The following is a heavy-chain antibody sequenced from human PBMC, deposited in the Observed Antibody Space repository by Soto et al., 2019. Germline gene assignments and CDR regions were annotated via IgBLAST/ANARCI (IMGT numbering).Heavy chain of an antibody. V-gene: IGHV3-21*01. D-gene: IGHD6-6*01. Sequence: GGSLRLSSAASGFTFSSYSLNWVRQAPGKGLEWVSSISVGGRDIKYGDSVKGRFIISRDNAMDSLHLQMYSLRADDTAIYFCATSLAVQLGYYGMDVWGPGTTVTVSS. CDR3: ATSLAVQLGYYGMDV. J-gene: IGHJ6*02. CDR1: GFTFSSYS. CDR2: ISVGGRDI.